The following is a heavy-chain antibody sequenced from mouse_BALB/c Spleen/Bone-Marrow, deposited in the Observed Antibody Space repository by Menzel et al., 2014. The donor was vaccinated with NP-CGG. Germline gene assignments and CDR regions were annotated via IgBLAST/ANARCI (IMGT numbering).Heavy chain of an antibody. Sequence: VQGVESGAELVRPGASVTLSCKASGYTFTDYEMHWMKQTPVHGLEWIGAIDPETGGTAYNQKFKGKATLTADKSSSTAYMELRSLTSEDSAVYYCRAYYRYDGYAMDYWGQGTSVTVSS. CDR2: IDPETGGT. V-gene: IGHV1-15*01. CDR1: GYTFTDYE. D-gene: IGHD2-14*01. CDR3: RAYYRYDGYAMDY. J-gene: IGHJ4*01.